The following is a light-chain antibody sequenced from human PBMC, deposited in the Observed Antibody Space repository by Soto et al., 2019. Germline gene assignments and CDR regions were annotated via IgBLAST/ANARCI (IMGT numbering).Light chain of an antibody. CDR3: QHYNSYSEA. J-gene: IGKJ1*01. Sequence: DIQMTHSPSTLSGSLGDRCTITFRASQTISSWLAWYQQXPGKAPKXLIYKASTLKSGVPSRFGGSGSGTEFTLTISSLQPDDFATYYCQHYNSYSEAFGQGT. CDR2: KAS. V-gene: IGKV1-5*03. CDR1: QTISSW.